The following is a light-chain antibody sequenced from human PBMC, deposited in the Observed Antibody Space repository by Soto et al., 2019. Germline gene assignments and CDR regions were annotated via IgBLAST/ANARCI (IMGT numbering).Light chain of an antibody. CDR3: SSYAGSDNPYV. J-gene: IGLJ1*01. Sequence: QSVLTQPASVSGSPGQSITISCTGTSGDVGGYDYVSRYQQHPGKAPKLMIYEVTKRPLGVPDRFSGSKSGNTASLTVSGLQAEDEADYYCSSYAGSDNPYVFGTGTKVTVL. V-gene: IGLV2-8*01. CDR1: SGDVGGYDY. CDR2: EVT.